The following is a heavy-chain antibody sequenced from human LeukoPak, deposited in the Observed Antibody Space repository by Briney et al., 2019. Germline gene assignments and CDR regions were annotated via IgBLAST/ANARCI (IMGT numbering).Heavy chain of an antibody. CDR3: ARDVRSYGEDYFDF. D-gene: IGHD1-26*01. CDR1: GYTFTGYY. CDR2: INPNSGGT. J-gene: IGHJ4*02. Sequence: ASVKVSCKASGYTFTGYYMHWVRQAPGQGLEWMGRINPNSGGTNYAQKFQGRVTMTRDTSISTAYMELCRLKSDDTAVYYCARDVRSYGEDYFDFWGQGTLVTVPS. V-gene: IGHV1-2*06.